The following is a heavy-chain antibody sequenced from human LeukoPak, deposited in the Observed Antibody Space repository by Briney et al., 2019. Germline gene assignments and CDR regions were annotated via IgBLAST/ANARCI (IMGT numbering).Heavy chain of an antibody. V-gene: IGHV3-20*04. D-gene: IGHD3-3*01. CDR2: INWNGGST. CDR1: GFTFDDYG. CDR3: ARVDPYYDFWSGPAAD. J-gene: IGHJ4*02. Sequence: PGGSLRLSCAASGFTFDDYGMSWVRHAPGKGLEWVSGINWNGGSTGYADSVKGRFTISRDNAKNSLYLQMNSLRAEDTALYYCARVDPYYDFWSGPAADWGQGTLVTVSS.